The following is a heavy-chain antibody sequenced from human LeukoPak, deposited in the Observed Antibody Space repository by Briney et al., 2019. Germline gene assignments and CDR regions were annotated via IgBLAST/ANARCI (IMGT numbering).Heavy chain of an antibody. J-gene: IGHJ4*02. CDR3: ARVLYNYGPHYFDF. CDR2: IYYSGST. Sequence: SETLSLTCTVSGGSISIYYWSWIRQPPGKGLEWIGYIYYSGSTNYNPSLKSRVTISVDTSKNQFSLKLSSVTAADTAVYYCARVLYNYGPHYFDFWGQGTLVTVSS. D-gene: IGHD5-18*01. V-gene: IGHV4-59*01. CDR1: GGSISIYY.